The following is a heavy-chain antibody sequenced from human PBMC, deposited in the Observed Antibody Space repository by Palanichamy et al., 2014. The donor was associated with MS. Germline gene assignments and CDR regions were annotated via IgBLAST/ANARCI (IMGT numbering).Heavy chain of an antibody. D-gene: IGHD2-15*01. V-gene: IGHV5-51*01. J-gene: IGHJ4*02. CDR1: GYSFANYW. CDR3: ASGHCSGDCYFDY. CDR2: IFPGDSDA. Sequence: EVQLVQSGAEVKXPGDSLRISCKASGYSFANYWIGWVRQMPGKGLEWMGIIFPGDSDAKYSPSFQGRVTISADKSIRTAFLRWSSLKVSDTAMYYCASGHCSGDCYFDYWGQGTLVTVSS.